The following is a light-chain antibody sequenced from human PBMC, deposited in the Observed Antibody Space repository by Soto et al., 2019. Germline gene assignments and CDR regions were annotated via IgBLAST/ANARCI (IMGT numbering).Light chain of an antibody. CDR1: QSVSSN. V-gene: IGKV3-15*01. J-gene: IGKJ1*01. CDR2: GAS. Sequence: EIVMTQSPATLSVSPGERATLSCRASQSVSSNLAWYQQKPGQAPRLLIYGASTRATGIPARFSGSGSGTEFNLTISSLQSEDFAVYYCQKYNNWWTLSQGTKVDIK. CDR3: QKYNNWWT.